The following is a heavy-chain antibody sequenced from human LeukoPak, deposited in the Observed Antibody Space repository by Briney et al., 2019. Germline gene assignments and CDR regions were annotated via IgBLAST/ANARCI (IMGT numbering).Heavy chain of an antibody. CDR1: GYSFSNYW. J-gene: IGHJ5*02. Sequence: KVGESLKISCKGSGYSFSNYWIGWVRQMPGKGLDWMGIIYPGDSNTRYSPSFQGQVTISADKSISTAYLQWSSLKASDTAMYYCARRNSSSWYGRFDPWGQGTLVTVSS. CDR2: IYPGDSNT. D-gene: IGHD6-13*01. CDR3: ARRNSSSWYGRFDP. V-gene: IGHV5-51*01.